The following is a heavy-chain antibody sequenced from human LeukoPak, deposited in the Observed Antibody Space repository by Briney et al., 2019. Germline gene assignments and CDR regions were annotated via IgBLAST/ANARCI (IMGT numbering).Heavy chain of an antibody. V-gene: IGHV3-30*18. Sequence: GGSLRLSCAASGFTFSSYGIHWVRQAPGKGLEWVAVISYNGINKYYADSVKGRFTISRDNSKDTLYLQMNSLKAEDTAVYYCAKVMDHDNSPDVDYWGQGTLVTVSS. J-gene: IGHJ4*02. CDR1: GFTFSSYG. CDR2: ISYNGINK. CDR3: AKVMDHDNSPDVDY. D-gene: IGHD5-24*01.